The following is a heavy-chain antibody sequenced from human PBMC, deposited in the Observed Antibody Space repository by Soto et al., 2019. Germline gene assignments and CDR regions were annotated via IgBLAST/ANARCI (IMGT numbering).Heavy chain of an antibody. D-gene: IGHD2-21*02. V-gene: IGHV4-59*01. CDR1: GGSISGYY. Sequence: SETLSLTCTVSGGSISGYYWSWIRQPPGKGLEWIGNVYYSGGAKYNPSVKRRVSISVDKSENQFSLNLSSVTAADTAVYYCTRDGDGRMTTNPYYYYGMDVWGAGITVT. CDR2: VYYSGGA. J-gene: IGHJ6*02. CDR3: TRDGDGRMTTNPYYYYGMDV.